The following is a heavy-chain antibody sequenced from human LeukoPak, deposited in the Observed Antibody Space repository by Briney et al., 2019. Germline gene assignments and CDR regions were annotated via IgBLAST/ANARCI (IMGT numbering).Heavy chain of an antibody. J-gene: IGHJ4*02. Sequence: GGSLRLSCAASGFTFSSYTMTWVRQAPGKGLEWVSTIGVSGKPYYADSVKGRFTISRDNSKNTLYLLMNSLRAEDTAVYYCAKRDGGGWYYFDYWGRGTLVTVSS. CDR1: GFTFSSYT. CDR3: AKRDGGGWYYFDY. V-gene: IGHV3-23*01. CDR2: IGVSGKP. D-gene: IGHD6-19*01.